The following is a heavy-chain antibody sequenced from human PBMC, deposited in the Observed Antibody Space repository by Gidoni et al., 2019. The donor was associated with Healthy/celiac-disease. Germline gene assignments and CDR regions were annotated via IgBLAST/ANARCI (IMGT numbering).Heavy chain of an antibody. V-gene: IGHV4-34*01. CDR1: GGSFSGYY. CDR3: AKGRGGGYCSSTSCYTLGYYYYGMDV. D-gene: IGHD2-2*02. J-gene: IGHJ6*02. Sequence: QVQLQQWGAGLLKPSETLSLTCAVYGGSFSGYYWSWIRQPPGKGQERTGEINHSGSTNYNPSLKSRVTISVDTSKNQFSLKLSSVPAGDTAVYYCAKGRGGGYCSSTSCYTLGYYYYGMDVWGQGTTVTVSS. CDR2: INHSGST.